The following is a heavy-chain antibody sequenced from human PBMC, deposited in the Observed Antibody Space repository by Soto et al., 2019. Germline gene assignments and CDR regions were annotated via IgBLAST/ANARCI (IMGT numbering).Heavy chain of an antibody. Sequence: EVHLVESGGGLVQPGGSLRLSCAASGLIFSDYHMDWVRQAPGKGLEWVGRIRRKANSYTTEYAASVKGRFTISRDDSKNSLYLQMKSLKTEDTAVYYCAMLGGWSGGSNDMDVWGQGPTVTVSS. D-gene: IGHD6-19*01. CDR1: GLIFSDYH. CDR2: IRRKANSYTT. CDR3: AMLGGWSGGSNDMDV. V-gene: IGHV3-72*01. J-gene: IGHJ6*02.